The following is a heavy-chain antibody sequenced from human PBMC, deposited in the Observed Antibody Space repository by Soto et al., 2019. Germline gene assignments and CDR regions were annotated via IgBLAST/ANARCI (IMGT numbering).Heavy chain of an antibody. CDR3: ASGAYYYGSGSYYMDRDYYYYGMDV. V-gene: IGHV4-39*01. D-gene: IGHD3-10*01. CDR2: FYYSGGP. Sequence: SDTLCRTYTNSGCAIRTRRYYLRSIINPPVKGLDWTGGFYYSGGPYYIPSLKSRVTISVDTSKNQFSLKLSSVTAADTAVYYCASGAYYYGSGSYYMDRDYYYYGMDVWGQGTTVTVSS. J-gene: IGHJ6*02. CDR1: GCAIRTRRYY.